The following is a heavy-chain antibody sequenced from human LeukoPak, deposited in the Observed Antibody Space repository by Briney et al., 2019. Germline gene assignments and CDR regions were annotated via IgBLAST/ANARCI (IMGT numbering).Heavy chain of an antibody. D-gene: IGHD2-15*01. CDR1: GGSFSGYY. Sequence: SETLSLTCAVYGGSFSGYYWSWIRQPPGKGLEWIGEINHSGSTNYNPSLKSRVTISVDTSKNQFSLKLSSVTAADTAVYYCASIDCSGGSCYIGRWGQGTLVTVSS. V-gene: IGHV4-34*01. CDR2: INHSGST. J-gene: IGHJ4*02. CDR3: ASIDCSGGSCYIGR.